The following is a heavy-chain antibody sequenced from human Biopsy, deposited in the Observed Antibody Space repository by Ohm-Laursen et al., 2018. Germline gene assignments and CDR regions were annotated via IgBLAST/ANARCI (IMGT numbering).Heavy chain of an antibody. CDR2: IWSDGNNK. D-gene: IGHD3-22*01. CDR1: GFTFSRHG. CDR3: ARDAEEFDSSGPRFDY. V-gene: IGHV3-33*01. Sequence: SLRLSCAASGFTFSRHGMHWVRQAPGKGLEWVAVIWSDGNNKYYADSVKGRFTISRDTSRNTLYMQMNSLRVEDTALYYRARDAEEFDSSGPRFDYWGQGTLVTVSS. J-gene: IGHJ4*02.